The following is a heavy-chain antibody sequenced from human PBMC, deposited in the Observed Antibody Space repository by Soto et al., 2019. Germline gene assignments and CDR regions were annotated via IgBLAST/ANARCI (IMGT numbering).Heavy chain of an antibody. V-gene: IGHV1-69*12. CDR2: IIPIFGTA. J-gene: IGHJ6*02. CDR1: GGTLSSDA. CDR3: ARHPVSGSYAYYYGMDV. D-gene: IGHD1-26*01. Sequence: QVQLVQSGAEVKKPGSSVKVSCKASGGTLSSDAISWVRQAPGQGLEWMGGIIPIFGTADYAQKLQGRVTITADESTSTAYMELSSLRSEDTAVYYCARHPVSGSYAYYYGMDVWGQGTTVTVSS.